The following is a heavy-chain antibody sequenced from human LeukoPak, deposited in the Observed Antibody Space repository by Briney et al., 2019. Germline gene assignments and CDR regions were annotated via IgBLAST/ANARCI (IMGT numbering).Heavy chain of an antibody. Sequence: GGSLRLSCAVSRFNVTGSDMSWVRQAPGKGLEWVSVVYSGGDTYYANSVKGRFTISRDNSKNTLYLQMVSLRAEDTAVYYCARQLYGSQIITALWGQGTLVTVSS. V-gene: IGHV3-66*04. J-gene: IGHJ4*02. CDR3: ARQLYGSQIITAL. D-gene: IGHD4-17*01. CDR1: RFNVTGSD. CDR2: VYSGGDT.